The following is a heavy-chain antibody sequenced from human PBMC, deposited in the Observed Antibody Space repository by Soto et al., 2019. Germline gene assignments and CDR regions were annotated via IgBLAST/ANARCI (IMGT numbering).Heavy chain of an antibody. J-gene: IGHJ6*03. Sequence: HWVRQVPGKGLEWVSGISWNSDTTGYADPVKGRFTISRDNAKNSLYLQMSSLRAEDTALYYCARGLGFSFYYIEVWGKGTTVTVSS. D-gene: IGHD6-25*01. CDR2: ISWNSDTT. V-gene: IGHV3-9*01. CDR3: ARGLGFSFYYIEV.